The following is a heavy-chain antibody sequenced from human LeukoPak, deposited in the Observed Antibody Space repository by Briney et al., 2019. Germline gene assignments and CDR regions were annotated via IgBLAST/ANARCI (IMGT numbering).Heavy chain of an antibody. D-gene: IGHD2-8*02. Sequence: ASVKVSCKASGYTFTGYYMHWLRQAPGHGLEWMGRINPNSGGTNYAQKFQGRVTMTRNTSISTGYMELSRLRSDDTAVYYCARDLLVDYWGQGTLVTVSS. CDR3: ARDLLVDY. V-gene: IGHV1-2*06. CDR2: INPNSGGT. J-gene: IGHJ4*02. CDR1: GYTFTGYY.